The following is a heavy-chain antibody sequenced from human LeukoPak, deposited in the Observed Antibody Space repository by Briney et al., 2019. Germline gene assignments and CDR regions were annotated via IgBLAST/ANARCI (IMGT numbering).Heavy chain of an antibody. CDR1: GFTFSGYA. J-gene: IGHJ3*02. V-gene: IGHV3-23*01. CDR3: AKDLRFSSGCRAFDI. D-gene: IGHD6-19*01. CDR2: ISGSGSNT. Sequence: GGSLRLSCAASGFTFSGYAMSWVRQAPGKGLEWVSAISGSGSNTYYADSVRGRFTVSRDSSKNTLFLQMNSLRAEDTAVYYCAKDLRFSSGCRAFDIWGQGTMVTVSS.